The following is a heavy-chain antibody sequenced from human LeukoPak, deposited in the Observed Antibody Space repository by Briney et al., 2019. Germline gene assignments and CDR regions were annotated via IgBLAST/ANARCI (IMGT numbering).Heavy chain of an antibody. CDR2: ISWNSGII. Sequence: PGGSLRLSCAASGFSFDDYAMHWVRQAPGKGLEWVSGISWNSGIIGYADSVKGRFTIPRDNAKNSLYLQMNSLRAEDTALYYCARDYGSGSYYAFDIWGQGTMVTVSS. D-gene: IGHD3-10*01. CDR3: ARDYGSGSYYAFDI. V-gene: IGHV3-9*01. CDR1: GFSFDDYA. J-gene: IGHJ3*02.